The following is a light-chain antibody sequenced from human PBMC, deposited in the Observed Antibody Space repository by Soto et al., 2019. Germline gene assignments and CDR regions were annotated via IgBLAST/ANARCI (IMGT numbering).Light chain of an antibody. J-gene: IGLJ2*01. CDR2: DNT. Sequence: QSVLTQAPTVSGAPGQRVTISCTGNNSNIGAGFDVHWYQQLPGTAPKLLIYDNTNRPSGVPDRFSGSKSGASASLAITGLQADDEADYYCQSFDSGLSGVVFGGGTKLTVL. V-gene: IGLV1-40*01. CDR3: QSFDSGLSGVV. CDR1: NSNIGAGFD.